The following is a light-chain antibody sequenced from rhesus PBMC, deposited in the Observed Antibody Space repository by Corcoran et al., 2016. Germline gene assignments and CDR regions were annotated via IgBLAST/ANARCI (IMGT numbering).Light chain of an antibody. J-gene: IGKJ2*01. CDR3: KQYNSAPCS. CDR1: QGISSW. CDR2: KAS. V-gene: IGKV1-21*01. Sequence: DIQMTQSPSSPSASVGDRVTITCRASQGISSWLAWYQQKPGKAPKLLISKASSLQRGVPSRFRGNGSGTDFTLTISSLQTEDFATYCCKQYNSAPCSSGQGTKVAIK.